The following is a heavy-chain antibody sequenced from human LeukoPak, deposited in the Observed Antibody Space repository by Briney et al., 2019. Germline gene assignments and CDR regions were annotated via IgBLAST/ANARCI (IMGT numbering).Heavy chain of an antibody. J-gene: IGHJ4*02. CDR2: ISSCGVNL. D-gene: IGHD3-22*01. CDR1: TPTFSHCV. V-gene: IGHV3-23*01. Sequence: PGGSVTLSCTPCTPTFSHCVMTCLRQSRGEYVEWVSPISSCGVNLFYGLSVKRRFSISRDNFKNTLYLQMNSLSAEDTAVYYCAKSGTYYYDSSSYYHGAYFDYWGQGTLVTVSS. CDR3: AKSGTYYYDSSSYYHGAYFDY.